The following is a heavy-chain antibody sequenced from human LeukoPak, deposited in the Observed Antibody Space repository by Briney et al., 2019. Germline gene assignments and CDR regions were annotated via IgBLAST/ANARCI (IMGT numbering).Heavy chain of an antibody. Sequence: SETLSLTCTVSGGSISSGGYYWSWVRQHPGKGLEWIGYIYYSGSTYYNPSLKSRVTISVDTSKNQFSLKLSSVTAADTAVYYCARVADYGDLARRVAFDIWGQGTMVTVSS. CDR2: IYYSGST. CDR1: GGSISSGGYY. V-gene: IGHV4-31*03. J-gene: IGHJ3*02. CDR3: ARVADYGDLARRVAFDI. D-gene: IGHD4-17*01.